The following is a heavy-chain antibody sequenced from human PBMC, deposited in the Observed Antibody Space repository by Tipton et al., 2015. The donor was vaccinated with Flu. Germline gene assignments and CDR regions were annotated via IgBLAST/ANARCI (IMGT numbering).Heavy chain of an antibody. Sequence: TLSLTCVVHGGSFSGYYWSWIRRSPGKGLEWIGEIDHSGTTNYSPSLKSRVTISRDTSKIQFSLNMGSVTAADTAVYYCARVGWQQPSPYYWGQGTSVTVSS. J-gene: IGHJ4*02. CDR1: GGSFSGYY. CDR3: ARVGWQQPSPYY. CDR2: IDHSGTT. D-gene: IGHD6-13*01. V-gene: IGHV4-34*01.